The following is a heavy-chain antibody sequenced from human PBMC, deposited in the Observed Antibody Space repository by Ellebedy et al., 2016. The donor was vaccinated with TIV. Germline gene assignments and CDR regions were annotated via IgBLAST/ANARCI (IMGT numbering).Heavy chain of an antibody. CDR1: GYTFTTYD. J-gene: IGHJ4*02. Sequence: AASVKVSCKASGYTFTTYDISWVRQAPGHGLEWLGWITAYNGNTNYAQKLQGRVTMTTDPSTSTAYMELRSLRSDDTAVYYCARRHPCGGDCYPIDYWGQGTLVTVSS. D-gene: IGHD2-21*02. CDR3: ARRHPCGGDCYPIDY. CDR2: ITAYNGNT. V-gene: IGHV1-18*04.